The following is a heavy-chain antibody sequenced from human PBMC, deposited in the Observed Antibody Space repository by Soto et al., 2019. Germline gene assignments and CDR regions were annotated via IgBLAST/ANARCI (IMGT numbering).Heavy chain of an antibody. CDR1: GFTFSSYS. V-gene: IGHV3-21*01. CDR2: ISSSSSYI. CDR3: ARGLGTLPPSYYYYGMDV. Sequence: VQLVESGGGLVKPGGSLRLSCAASGFTFSSYSMNWVRQAPGKGLEWVSSISSSSSYIYYADSVKGRFTISRDNAKNSLYLQMNSLRAEDTAVYYCARGLGTLPPSYYYYGMDVWGQGTTVTVSS. D-gene: IGHD1-1*01. J-gene: IGHJ6*02.